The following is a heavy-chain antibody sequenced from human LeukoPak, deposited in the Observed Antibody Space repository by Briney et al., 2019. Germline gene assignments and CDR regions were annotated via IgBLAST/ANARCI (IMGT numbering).Heavy chain of an antibody. V-gene: IGHV3-74*01. CDR1: GFTFSSHW. J-gene: IGHJ4*02. Sequence: GGSLRLSCAASGFTFSSHWMHWVRQAPGKGLVWVSRINSVGSRTDYADSVKGRFTISRANARNTLYLQMNSLRVEDTAVYYCTSDTVDTTLGIDCWGQGTLVTVSS. CDR3: TSDTVDTTLGIDC. D-gene: IGHD5-18*01. CDR2: INSVGSRT.